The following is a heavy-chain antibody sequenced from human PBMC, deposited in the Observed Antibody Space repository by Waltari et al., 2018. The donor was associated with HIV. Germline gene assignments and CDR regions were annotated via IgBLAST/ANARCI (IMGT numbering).Heavy chain of an antibody. V-gene: IGHV4-34*01. CDR1: GGSFIGFY. CDR3: ARDSAPGLAVDDDDGEFFYYGLDV. CDR2: VNHVGRT. Sequence: QVHLEQWGTGLLRPSETLSLTCAVYGGSFIGFYWAWIRQSPGRGVEWIGEVNHVGRTNYSPSLKGRVTVSVDTSKNQFSLTMRSVTAADTAVYYCARDSAPGLAVDDDDGEFFYYGLDVWGQGTTVTVSS. J-gene: IGHJ6*01. D-gene: IGHD6-19*01.